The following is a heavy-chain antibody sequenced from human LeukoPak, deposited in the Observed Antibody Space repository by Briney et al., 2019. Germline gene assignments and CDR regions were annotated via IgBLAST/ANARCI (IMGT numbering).Heavy chain of an antibody. J-gene: IGHJ4*02. Sequence: GGSLRLSCAASGFTFSSYSMNWARQAPGKGLEWVSYISSSSSTIYYADSVKGRFTISRDNAKNSLYLQMNSLRAEDTAVYYCARGYNWNYADYWGQGTLVTVSS. CDR2: ISSSSSTI. CDR1: GFTFSSYS. V-gene: IGHV3-48*01. CDR3: ARGYNWNYADY. D-gene: IGHD1-20*01.